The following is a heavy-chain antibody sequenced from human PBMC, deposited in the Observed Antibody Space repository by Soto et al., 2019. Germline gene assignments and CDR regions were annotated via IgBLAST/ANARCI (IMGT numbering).Heavy chain of an antibody. Sequence: QVQLVQSGAEVKKPGSSVKVSCETSSDTFNRYTISWVRQAPGQGLEWMGRIIPDLGITSYAQKVQGRVTITADKSTNIVYMELRSLRSEDTAVYYCARDHILTGYRVDYWGQGSLVTVSS. J-gene: IGHJ4*02. D-gene: IGHD3-9*01. CDR2: IIPDLGIT. CDR3: ARDHILTGYRVDY. CDR1: SDTFNRYT. V-gene: IGHV1-69*08.